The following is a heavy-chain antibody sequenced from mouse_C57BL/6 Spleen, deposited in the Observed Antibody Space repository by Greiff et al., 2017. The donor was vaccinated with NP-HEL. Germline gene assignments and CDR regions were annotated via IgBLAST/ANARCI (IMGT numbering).Heavy chain of an antibody. CDR3: ARGGVLRDYFDY. CDR1: GYAFSSSW. V-gene: IGHV1-82*01. D-gene: IGHD1-1*01. J-gene: IGHJ2*01. Sequence: QVQLQQSGPELVKPGASVKISCTASGYAFSSSWMNWVKQRPGKGLEWIGRIYPGDGDTNYNGTFKGKATLTADKSSSTAYMQLSSLTSEDSAVYFCARGGVLRDYFDYWGQGTTLTVSS. CDR2: IYPGDGDT.